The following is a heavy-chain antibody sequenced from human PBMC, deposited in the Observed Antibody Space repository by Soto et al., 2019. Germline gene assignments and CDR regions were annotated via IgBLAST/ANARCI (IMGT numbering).Heavy chain of an antibody. J-gene: IGHJ4*02. CDR3: ARAYYYDSSGYTSYFDY. Sequence: ASVKVSCKASGYTFTSYYMHWVRQAPGQGLEWMGIINPSGGSTSYAQKFQGRVTMTRDTSTSTVYMELSSLRSEDTAVYYCARAYYYDSSGYTSYFDYWGQGTLVTVSS. V-gene: IGHV1-46*03. D-gene: IGHD3-22*01. CDR2: INPSGGST. CDR1: GYTFTSYY.